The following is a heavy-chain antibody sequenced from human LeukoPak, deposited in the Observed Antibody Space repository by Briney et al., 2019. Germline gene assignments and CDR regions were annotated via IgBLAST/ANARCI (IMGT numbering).Heavy chain of an antibody. J-gene: IGHJ4*02. D-gene: IGHD2-21*01. Sequence: PSGTLSLTCAVSGGSITNNNWWNWVRQPPEKGLEWIGEIHHSGSTNYNPSLKSRVTISVDTSKNQFSLKLSSVTAADTAVYYCARGGYSQGPFDYWGQGTLVTVSS. CDR1: GGSITNNNW. V-gene: IGHV4-4*02. CDR2: IHHSGST. CDR3: ARGGYSQGPFDY.